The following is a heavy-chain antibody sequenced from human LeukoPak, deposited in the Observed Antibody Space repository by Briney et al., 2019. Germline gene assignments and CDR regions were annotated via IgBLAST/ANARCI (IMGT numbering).Heavy chain of an antibody. Sequence: SETLSLTCTVSGGSISSSSYYWGWIRQPPGKGLEWIGSIYYSGSTYYNPSLKSRVTISVDTSKNQFSLKLSSVTAADAAVYYCARGVPSYYDFWSGYYPIYYFDYWGQGTLVTVSS. CDR3: ARGVPSYYDFWSGYYPIYYFDY. CDR2: IYYSGST. CDR1: GGSISSSSYY. V-gene: IGHV4-39*07. D-gene: IGHD3-3*01. J-gene: IGHJ4*02.